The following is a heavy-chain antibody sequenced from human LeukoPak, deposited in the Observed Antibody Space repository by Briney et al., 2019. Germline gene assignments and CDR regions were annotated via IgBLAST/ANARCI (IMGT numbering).Heavy chain of an antibody. J-gene: IGHJ4*02. CDR1: GYTFTSYA. V-gene: IGHV1-18*01. Sequence: ASVKVSCKASGYTFTSYAMNWVRQAPGQGLEWMGWISAYNGNTNYAQKLQGRVTMTTDTSTSTAYMELRSLRSDDTAVYYCARGASSGSYYLDYFDYWGQGTLVTVSS. CDR3: ARGASSGSYYLDYFDY. D-gene: IGHD1-26*01. CDR2: ISAYNGNT.